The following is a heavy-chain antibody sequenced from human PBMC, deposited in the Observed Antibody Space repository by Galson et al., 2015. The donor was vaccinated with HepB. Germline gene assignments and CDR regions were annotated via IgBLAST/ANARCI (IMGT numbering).Heavy chain of an antibody. Sequence: SLRLSCAAPGFTISRYWINWVRQAPGKGLEWVANINQDGSEKWDADSVRGRFTISRDNAKNSVYLQMNSLRAEDTALYYCARGPPNDNDDSPAFDIWGQGTMVSVSS. J-gene: IGHJ3*02. CDR2: INQDGSEK. CDR1: GFTISRYW. CDR3: ARGPPNDNDDSPAFDI. V-gene: IGHV3-7*03. D-gene: IGHD3-16*01.